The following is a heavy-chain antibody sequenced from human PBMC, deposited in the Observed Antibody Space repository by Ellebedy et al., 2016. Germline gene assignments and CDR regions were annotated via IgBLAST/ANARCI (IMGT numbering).Heavy chain of an antibody. Sequence: ASVKVSCKGSGYTFTSYAMHWVRQAPGQRLEWMGWINAGNGNTKYSQKLQGRVTMTTDTSTSTAYMELRSLRSDDTAVYYCARERYYDSSGLDYWGQGTLVTVSS. V-gene: IGHV1-3*01. CDR3: ARERYYDSSGLDY. CDR2: INAGNGNT. CDR1: GYTFTSYA. D-gene: IGHD3-22*01. J-gene: IGHJ4*02.